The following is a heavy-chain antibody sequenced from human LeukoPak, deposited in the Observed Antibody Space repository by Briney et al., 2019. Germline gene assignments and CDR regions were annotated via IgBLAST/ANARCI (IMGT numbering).Heavy chain of an antibody. CDR2: LYHSETT. CDR3: ARDRGGSSGWSESFKY. J-gene: IGHJ4*02. V-gene: IGHV4-59*01. CDR1: GGSISSYY. D-gene: IGHD6-19*01. Sequence: SETLSLTCTVSGGSISSYYWSWIRQSPGKGLELIGYLYHSETTKYNPSLKSRVTISVDTSKNQLSLHLTSVTAADTAVYYCARDRGGSSGWSESFKYWGQGTLVTVSS.